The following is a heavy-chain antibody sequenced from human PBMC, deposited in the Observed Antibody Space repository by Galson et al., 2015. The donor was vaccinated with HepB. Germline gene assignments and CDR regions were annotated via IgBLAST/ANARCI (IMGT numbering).Heavy chain of an antibody. J-gene: IGHJ4*02. Sequence: PALVKPTQTLTLTCTFSGFSLSTSGVGVGWIRQPPGKALEWLALIYWNDDKRYSPSLKGRLTITKDTSKNQVVLTMTNMDPVDTATCYCAHGHITIFGVVDYYFDYWGQGTLVTVSS. CDR1: GFSLSTSGVG. CDR3: AHGHITIFGVVDYYFDY. D-gene: IGHD3-3*01. V-gene: IGHV2-5*01. CDR2: IYWNDDK.